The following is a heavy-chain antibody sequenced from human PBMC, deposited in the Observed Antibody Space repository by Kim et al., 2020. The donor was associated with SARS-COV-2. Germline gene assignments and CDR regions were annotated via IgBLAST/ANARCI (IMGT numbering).Heavy chain of an antibody. CDR2: ISGGGSST. J-gene: IGHJ2*01. CDR1: GFTFSSYA. V-gene: IGHV3-23*01. D-gene: IGHD5-12*01. CDR3: AKPRLGWLQNWYFDL. Sequence: GGSLRLSCAASGFTFSSYAMSWVRQAPGKGLEWVSAISGGGSSTYYADSVKGRFTISRDNSKTTLYLQMNSLRAEDTAVYYCAKPRLGWLQNWYFDLWGRGTLVTVSS.